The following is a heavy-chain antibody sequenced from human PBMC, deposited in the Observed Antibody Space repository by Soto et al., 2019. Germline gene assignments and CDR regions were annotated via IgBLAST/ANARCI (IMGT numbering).Heavy chain of an antibody. J-gene: IGHJ6*02. V-gene: IGHV4-39*02. CDR3: ARERGTWEWRTPGGMDV. Sequence: PSETLSLTCTVSGGSISSSSYYWGWIRQPPGKGLEWIGSIYYSGSTYYNPSLNSRVTISVDTSKNQFSLKLSSVTAADTAVYYCARERGTWEWRTPGGMDVWGQGATVTVSS. D-gene: IGHD3-3*01. CDR2: IYYSGST. CDR1: GGSISSSSYY.